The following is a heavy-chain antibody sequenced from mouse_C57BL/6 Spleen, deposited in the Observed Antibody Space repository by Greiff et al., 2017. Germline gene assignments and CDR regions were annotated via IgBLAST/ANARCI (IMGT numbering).Heavy chain of an antibody. Sequence: EVQLVESGGGLVKPGGSLKLSCAASGFTFSDYGMHWVRQAPEKGLEWVAYISSGSSTIYYADTVKGRFTISRDNAKNTLFLQMTSLRSEDTAMYYCARRTYGSSPYYYAMDYWGQGTSVTVSS. V-gene: IGHV5-17*01. D-gene: IGHD1-1*01. CDR3: ARRTYGSSPYYYAMDY. CDR2: ISSGSSTI. CDR1: GFTFSDYG. J-gene: IGHJ4*01.